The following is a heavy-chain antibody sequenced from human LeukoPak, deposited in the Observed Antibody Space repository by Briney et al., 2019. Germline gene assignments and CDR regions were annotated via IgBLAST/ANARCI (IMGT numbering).Heavy chain of an antibody. Sequence: GGSLRLSCVGSGFTFSNNPLSWVRQAPGKGLEWVSAISGSGGNTYYADSVRGRFTISRDNSKNTLFLQMNTLRADDTVVYYCATTKQARRYFDYWGQGTLVTVSS. V-gene: IGHV3-23*01. J-gene: IGHJ4*02. CDR3: ATTKQARRYFDY. CDR2: ISGSGGNT. D-gene: IGHD1-1*01. CDR1: GFTFSNNP.